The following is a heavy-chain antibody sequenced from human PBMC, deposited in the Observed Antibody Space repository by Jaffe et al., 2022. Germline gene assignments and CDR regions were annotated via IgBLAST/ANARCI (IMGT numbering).Heavy chain of an antibody. Sequence: QVQLVQSGAEVKKPGASVKVSCKASGYTFTGYYMHWVRQAPGQGLEWMGWINPNSGGTNYAQKFQGRVTMTRDTSISTAYMELSRLRSDDTAVYYCARGTRLGYSGYDLYFDYWGQGTLVTVSS. V-gene: IGHV1-2*02. D-gene: IGHD5-12*01. CDR3: ARGTRLGYSGYDLYFDY. CDR2: INPNSGGT. CDR1: GYTFTGYY. J-gene: IGHJ4*02.